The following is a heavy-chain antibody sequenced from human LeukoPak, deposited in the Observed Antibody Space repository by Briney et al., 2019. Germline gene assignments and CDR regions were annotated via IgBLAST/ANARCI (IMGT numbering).Heavy chain of an antibody. D-gene: IGHD1-26*01. CDR1: GGSFSGYY. CDR2: INHSGST. J-gene: IGHJ4*02. V-gene: IGHV4-34*01. Sequence: PSETLSLTCAVYGGSFSGYYWSWIRQPPGKGLEWIGEINHSGSTNYNPSLKSRVTISVDTSKNQFSLKLSSVTAADTAVYYCARAAEWELRLWGQGTLVTVSS. CDR3: ARAAEWELRL.